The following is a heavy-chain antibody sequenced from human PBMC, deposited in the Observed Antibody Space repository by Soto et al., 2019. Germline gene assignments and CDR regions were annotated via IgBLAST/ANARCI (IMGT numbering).Heavy chain of an antibody. CDR1: GGSITSSGSA. J-gene: IGHJ4*02. CDR2: IDYSGNI. CDR3: ARHIHNQGFEYYFDS. D-gene: IGHD1-1*01. V-gene: IGHV4-39*01. Sequence: QLQLQESGPGLVKPSETLYLTCNASGGSITSSGSAWGWIRQSPGKGLEGIGTIDYSGNIYYIPSLKSRITISVDTSKNQISLKLSSVTAADTAVYYCARHIHNQGFEYYFDSWGQGTLVTVSS.